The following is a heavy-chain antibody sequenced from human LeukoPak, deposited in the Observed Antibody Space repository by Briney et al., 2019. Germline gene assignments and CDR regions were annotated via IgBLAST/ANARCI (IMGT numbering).Heavy chain of an antibody. D-gene: IGHD3-22*01. J-gene: IGHJ4*02. Sequence: GGSLRLSCAASGFTFSSYGMHWVRQAPGKGLEWVAFIRYDGSNKYYADSVKGRFTISRDNSKNTLYLQMNSLRAEDTAVYYCAKDEAMIVVVITTYLDYWGQGTLVTVSS. CDR1: GFTFSSYG. CDR2: IRYDGSNK. V-gene: IGHV3-30*02. CDR3: AKDEAMIVVVITTYLDY.